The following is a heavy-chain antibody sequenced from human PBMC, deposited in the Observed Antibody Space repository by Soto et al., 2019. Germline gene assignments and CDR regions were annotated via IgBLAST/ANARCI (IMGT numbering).Heavy chain of an antibody. CDR1: GFTFSSYG. CDR3: AKGISEYTTVAELY. J-gene: IGHJ4*02. V-gene: IGHV3-30*18. CDR2: ISYDGSNK. D-gene: IGHD6-19*01. Sequence: PGGSLRLSCAASGFTFSSYGMHWVRRAPGKGLEWVAVISYDGSNKYYADSVKGRFTISRDNSKNTLYLQMNSLRAEDTAVYYCAKGISEYTTVAELYWGQGXLVTASS.